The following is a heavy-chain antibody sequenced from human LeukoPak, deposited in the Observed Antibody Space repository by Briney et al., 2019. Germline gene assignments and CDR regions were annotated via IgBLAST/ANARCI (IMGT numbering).Heavy chain of an antibody. V-gene: IGHV1-18*01. CDR2: ISAYNDNT. J-gene: IGHJ4*02. D-gene: IGHD2-15*01. CDR1: GYTFTSYG. CDR3: ARNVVVVAAAYFDY. Sequence: ASVKVSCKASGYTFTSYGISWVRQAPGQGLEWMGWISAYNDNTNYAQKLQGRVTMTTDTSTSTAYMELRSLRSDDTAVYYCARNVVVVAAAYFDYWGQGTLVTVSS.